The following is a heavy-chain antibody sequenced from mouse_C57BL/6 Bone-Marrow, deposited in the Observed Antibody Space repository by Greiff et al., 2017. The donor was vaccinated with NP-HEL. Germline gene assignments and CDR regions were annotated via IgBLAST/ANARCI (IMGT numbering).Heavy chain of an antibody. Sequence: QVQLQQSGAELAKPGASVKLSCKASGYTFTSYWMHWVKQRPGQGLEWIGYINPRSGYTKYNQKFKDKATLTADKSSSTAYMQLSSLTYEDSAVYYCARWKLAQRPNWYFDVWGTGTTVTVSS. D-gene: IGHD3-1*01. J-gene: IGHJ1*03. CDR2: INPRSGYT. CDR1: GYTFTSYW. CDR3: ARWKLAQRPNWYFDV. V-gene: IGHV1-7*01.